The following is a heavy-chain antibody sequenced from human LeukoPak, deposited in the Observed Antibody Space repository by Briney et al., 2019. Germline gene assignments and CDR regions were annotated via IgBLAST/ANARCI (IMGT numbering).Heavy chain of an antibody. CDR2: INPNSGGT. D-gene: IGHD3-3*01. Sequence: ASVKVSCKASGYTFTGYYVHWVRQAPGQGLEWMGWINPNSGGTNYAQKFQGRVTMTRDTSISTAYMELSRLRSDDTAVYYCARVAHYDFWSGYYTWGQGTLVTVSS. J-gene: IGHJ5*02. V-gene: IGHV1-2*02. CDR3: ARVAHYDFWSGYYT. CDR1: GYTFTGYY.